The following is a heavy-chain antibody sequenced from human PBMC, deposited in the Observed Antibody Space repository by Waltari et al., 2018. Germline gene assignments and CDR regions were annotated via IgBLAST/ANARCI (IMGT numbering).Heavy chain of an antibody. CDR2: VNPDSGGT. V-gene: IGHV1-2*02. D-gene: IGHD4-4*01. CDR1: GYTFTDYS. J-gene: IGHJ4*02. CDR3: ARRPVDYRNPRFDY. Sequence: VQLVQSGAEVKTPGASVKVSCQASGYTFTDYSIHWVRQAPGQGLEWMGWVNPDSGGTNDAQKFQGRVTMTRDTSISTAYMELNNLGSDDTALYYCARRPVDYRNPRFDYWGQGTLVTVGS.